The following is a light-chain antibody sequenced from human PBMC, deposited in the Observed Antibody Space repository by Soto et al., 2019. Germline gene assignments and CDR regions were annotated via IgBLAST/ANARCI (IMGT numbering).Light chain of an antibody. CDR3: SSYTTSNTRQIV. J-gene: IGLJ1*01. V-gene: IGLV2-14*03. CDR1: SSDVGGYNY. CDR2: DVT. Sequence: QSVVTQPASVSGSPGQSITISCTGTSSDVGGYNYVSWYQHHPGKAPKLIIYDVTNRPSGVSNPFSGSKSGNTASLTISGLQPEDEADYYCSSYTTSNTRQIVFGTGTKVTDL.